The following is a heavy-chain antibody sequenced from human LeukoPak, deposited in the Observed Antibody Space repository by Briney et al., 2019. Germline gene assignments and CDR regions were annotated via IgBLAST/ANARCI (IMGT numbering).Heavy chain of an antibody. D-gene: IGHD3-10*01. V-gene: IGHV4-61*02. Sequence: PSETLSLTCSVSGVSISSGNYYWRWLRQTAEKGLEWIVRIYSSGSANYSPSLKSRITISIDTSKNPFSLKLSSVTAADTAVYYCARSRFEGALHWYFDLWGRGTLITVSS. J-gene: IGHJ2*01. CDR1: GVSISSGNYY. CDR3: ARSRFEGALHWYFDL. CDR2: IYSSGSA.